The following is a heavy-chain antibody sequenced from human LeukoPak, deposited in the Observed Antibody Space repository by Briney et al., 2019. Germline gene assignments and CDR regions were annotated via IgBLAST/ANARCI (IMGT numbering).Heavy chain of an antibody. Sequence: GGSLRLSRAASGFSARTNYMSWVRQAPERGLEWVSAISGSGGSTYYAGSVKGRFTISTDNSPNTLHLQMHSLRAEDTAVYYCAKDYYYGSGSYYGLPFDYWGQGTLVTVSS. V-gene: IGHV3-23*01. D-gene: IGHD3-10*01. CDR2: ISGSGGST. CDR3: AKDYYYGSGSYYGLPFDY. J-gene: IGHJ4*02. CDR1: GFSARTNY.